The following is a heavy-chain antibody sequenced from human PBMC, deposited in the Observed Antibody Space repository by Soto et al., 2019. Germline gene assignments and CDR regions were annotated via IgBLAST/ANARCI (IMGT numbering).Heavy chain of an antibody. J-gene: IGHJ6*02. CDR2: IYSGGST. CDR3: ARDRRTTEVMDV. D-gene: IGHD1-7*01. CDR1: GFTVSSNY. V-gene: IGHV3-66*01. Sequence: EVQLVESGGGLVQPGGSLRLSCAASGFTVSSNYMSWVRQAPGKGLEWVSVIYSGGSTYYADSVKGRFTISGDNSKNTLYLQMNSLRAEDTAVYYCARDRRTTEVMDVRGQGTTVTVSS.